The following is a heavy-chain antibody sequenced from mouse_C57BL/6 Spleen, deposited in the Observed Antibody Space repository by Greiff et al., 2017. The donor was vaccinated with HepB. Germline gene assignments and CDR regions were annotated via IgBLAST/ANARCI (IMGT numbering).Heavy chain of an antibody. CDR2: IDPSDSYT. V-gene: IGHV1-59*01. J-gene: IGHJ3*01. Sequence: QVQLQQPGAELVRPGTSVKLSCKASGYTFTSYWMHWVKQRPGQGLEWIGVIDPSDSYTNYNQKFKGKATLTVDTSSSTAYMQLSSLTSEDSAVYDCASYYSNRAWFAYWGQGTLVTVSA. CDR1: GYTFTSYW. CDR3: ASYYSNRAWFAY. D-gene: IGHD2-5*01.